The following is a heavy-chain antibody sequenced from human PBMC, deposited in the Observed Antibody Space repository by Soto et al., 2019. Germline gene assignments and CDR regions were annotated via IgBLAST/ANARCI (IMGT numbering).Heavy chain of an antibody. D-gene: IGHD1-7*01. CDR3: ARVDELRLSGGDYSCWFDP. V-gene: IGHV4-59*12. CDR1: GGSINSDH. Sequence: SETLSLTCTVSGGSINSDHWSRIRQSPGKGLEWIGYVFFSGSTNYNHSFKSRVTISVDTSKNQFSLKLSSVTAADTAVYYCARVDELRLSGGDYSCWFDPWGQGTLVTVSS. CDR2: VFFSGST. J-gene: IGHJ5*02.